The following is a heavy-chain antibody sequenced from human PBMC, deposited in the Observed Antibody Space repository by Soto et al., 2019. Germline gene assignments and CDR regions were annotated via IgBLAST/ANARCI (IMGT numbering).Heavy chain of an antibody. CDR2: IYYSGST. J-gene: IGHJ4*02. D-gene: IGHD2-15*01. Sequence: QLQLQESGPGLVKPSETLSLTCTVSGGSISSSSYYWGWIRQPPGKGLEWIGSIYYSGSTYYNPYRQSRVTMSVDTSKNQFSLKLISVTAAEAAVYYCARHTPAISIADHWGQGTLVTVSS. CDR3: ARHTPAISIADH. CDR1: GGSISSSSYY. V-gene: IGHV4-39*01.